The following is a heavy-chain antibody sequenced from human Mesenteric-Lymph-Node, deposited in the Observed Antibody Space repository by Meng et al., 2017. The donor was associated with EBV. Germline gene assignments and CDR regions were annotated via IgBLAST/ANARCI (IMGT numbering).Heavy chain of an antibody. J-gene: IGHJ4*02. CDR3: AREGEAAGDY. V-gene: IGHV3-21*02. Sequence: VRLVEAGGVLYKRGGYLSLSCAASRFTFTNNPMNWVRQAPGKGLEWVSSISSTSTYIYYSVSVKGRFTISRDNAKNSLYLQMNGLRADDTAVYYCAREGEAAGDYWGQGTLVTVSS. CDR2: ISSTSTYI. CDR1: RFTFTNNP. D-gene: IGHD6-25*01.